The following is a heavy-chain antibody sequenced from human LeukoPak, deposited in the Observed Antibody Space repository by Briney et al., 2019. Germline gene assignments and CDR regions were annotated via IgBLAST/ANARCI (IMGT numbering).Heavy chain of an antibody. CDR3: ARDSSGPFDY. D-gene: IGHD3-22*01. V-gene: IGHV1-69*01. CDR1: GGTFSSYA. CDR2: IIPIFGTA. Sequence: SVTVSCKASGGTFSSYAISWVRQAPGQGVEWMGGIIPIFGTANYAQKFQGRVTITVDESTSTAYIELSSLRSEDTAVYYCARDSSGPFDYWGQGTLVTVSS. J-gene: IGHJ4*02.